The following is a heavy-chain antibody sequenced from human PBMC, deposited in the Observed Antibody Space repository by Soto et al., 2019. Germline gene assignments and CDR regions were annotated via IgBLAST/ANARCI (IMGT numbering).Heavy chain of an antibody. V-gene: IGHV4-31*03. Sequence: SQSLSFTGTLAPGPISSGGYYWSWTRQHPGKGMEGIGYIYYSGSTYYNPSRKSRVTISVDTSKNQFSLKLSSVTAADTAVYYCARHQLRYNWFDPWGQGTLVTVSS. CDR1: PGPISSGGYY. D-gene: IGHD2-2*01. CDR2: IYYSGST. CDR3: ARHQLRYNWFDP. J-gene: IGHJ5*02.